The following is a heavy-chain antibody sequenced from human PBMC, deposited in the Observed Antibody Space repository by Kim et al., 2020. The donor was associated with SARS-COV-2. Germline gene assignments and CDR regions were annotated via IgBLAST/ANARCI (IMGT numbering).Heavy chain of an antibody. J-gene: IGHJ4*02. CDR3: ARDGITIFVGFDY. CDR2: IYHSGST. V-gene: IGHV4-38-2*02. D-gene: IGHD3-9*01. CDR1: GYSISSGYY. Sequence: SETLSLTCTVSGYSISSGYYWGWIRQPPGKGLEWIGSIYHSGSTYYNPSLKSRVTISVDTSKNQFSLKLSSVTAADTAVYYCARDGITIFVGFDYWGQGTLVTVSS.